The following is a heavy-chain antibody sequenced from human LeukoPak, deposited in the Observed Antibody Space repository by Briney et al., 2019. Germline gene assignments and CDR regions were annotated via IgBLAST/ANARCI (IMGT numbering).Heavy chain of an antibody. CDR1: GFTFSSYW. Sequence: GGSLRLSCAASGFTFSSYWMSWVRQAPGKGLEWVANIKQDGSEKYYVDSVKGRFTISRDNAKNSLYLQMNSLKAEDTAVYYCARVSHGYYYDSSGYYFDYWGQRTLVTVSS. CDR3: ARVSHGYYYDSSGYYFDY. CDR2: IKQDGSEK. V-gene: IGHV3-7*01. D-gene: IGHD3-22*01. J-gene: IGHJ4*02.